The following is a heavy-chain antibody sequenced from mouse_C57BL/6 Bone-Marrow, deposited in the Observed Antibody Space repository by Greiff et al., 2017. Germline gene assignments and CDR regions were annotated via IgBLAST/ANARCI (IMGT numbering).Heavy chain of an antibody. J-gene: IGHJ2*01. V-gene: IGHV10-1*01. CDR1: GFSFNTYA. CDR2: IRSKSNNYAT. Sequence: EVKLMESGGGLVQPKGSLKLSCAASGFSFNTYAMNWVRQAPGKGLEWVARIRSKSNNYATYYADSVKDRFTISRDDSESMRYLQMNNLKTEDTAMYCCGRWGYGSSYGFDYWGQGTTLTVSS. D-gene: IGHD1-1*01. CDR3: GRWGYGSSYGFDY.